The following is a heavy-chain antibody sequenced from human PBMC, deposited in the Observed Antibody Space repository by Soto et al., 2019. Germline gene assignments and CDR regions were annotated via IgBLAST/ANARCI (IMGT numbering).Heavy chain of an antibody. D-gene: IGHD3-3*01. J-gene: IGHJ6*02. CDR1: GFIFSRHG. CDR3: AKDRGSYDIWSGTQRYYAMDV. Sequence: QGQLVESGGGVVQPGTSLRLSCAASGFIFSRHGMHWVRQAPGKGLEWVAFTSYDGSNTYYADSVKGRFTISKDNHKNTLFLQMNSLRPNDTALYFCAKDRGSYDIWSGTQRYYAMDVWGQGATVTVSS. CDR2: TSYDGSNT. V-gene: IGHV3-30*18.